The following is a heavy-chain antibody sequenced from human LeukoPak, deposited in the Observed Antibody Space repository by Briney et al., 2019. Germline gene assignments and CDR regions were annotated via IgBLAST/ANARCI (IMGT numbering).Heavy chain of an antibody. CDR1: GFTVSSNY. V-gene: IGHV3-53*01. J-gene: IGHJ4*02. CDR2: IYSGGNT. Sequence: GGSLRLSCEASGFTVSSNYMSWVRQAPGKGLEWVSVIYSGGNTYYADSVKGRFTISRDNPKNTLYLQMNSLRAEDTAVYYCARDVVTVAGADYWGQGTLVTVSS. CDR3: ARDVVTVAGADY. D-gene: IGHD6-19*01.